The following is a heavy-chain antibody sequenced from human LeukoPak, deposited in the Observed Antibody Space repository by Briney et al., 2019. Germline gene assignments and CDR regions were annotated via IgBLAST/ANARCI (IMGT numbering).Heavy chain of an antibody. CDR3: AKGDFWSGYYIGEEYFDY. D-gene: IGHD3-3*01. V-gene: IGHV3-73*01. J-gene: IGHJ4*02. Sequence: GGSLRLSCAASGFTFSGSAMHWVRQASGKGLEWVGRIRSKANSYATAYAASVKGRFTISRDDSKNTAYLQMNSLRAEDTAVYYCAKGDFWSGYYIGEEYFDYWGQGTLVTVSS. CDR1: GFTFSGSA. CDR2: IRSKANSYAT.